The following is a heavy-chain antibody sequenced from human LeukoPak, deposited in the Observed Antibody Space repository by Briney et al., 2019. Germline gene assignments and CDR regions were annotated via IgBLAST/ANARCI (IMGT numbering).Heavy chain of an antibody. J-gene: IGHJ4*02. CDR1: GFTFSSFA. D-gene: IGHD5-12*01. CDR3: AKAVAASDY. V-gene: IGHV3-23*01. CDR2: ISGSDGST. Sequence: GGSLRLSCAASGFTFSSFAMSWVRQAPGKELEWVSAISGSDGSTYYADSVKGRFTISRDNSKNTLYLQMNSLRAEDTAVYYCAKAVAASDYWGQGTLDTVSS.